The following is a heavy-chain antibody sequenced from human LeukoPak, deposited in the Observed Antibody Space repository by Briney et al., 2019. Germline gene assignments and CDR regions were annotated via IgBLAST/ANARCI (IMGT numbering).Heavy chain of an antibody. CDR3: ARLKDHTIDY. D-gene: IGHD1-14*01. CDR2: IYPGDSDT. V-gene: IGHV5-51*03. J-gene: IGHJ4*02. Sequence: GESLKISCKGSGFSFPSYWIGWVRQMLGKGLEWMGIIYPGDSDTRYSPSFQGQVTISVDKSISTAYLQWSSLMASDTAMYYCARLKDHTIDYWGQGTLVTVSS. CDR1: GFSFPSYW.